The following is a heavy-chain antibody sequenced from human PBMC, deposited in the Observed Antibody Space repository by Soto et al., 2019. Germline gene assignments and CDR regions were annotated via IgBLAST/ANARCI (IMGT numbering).Heavy chain of an antibody. Sequence: RGGSLKLSRRGSGYDFNTNWFGWGRQLPGRGLEWVGIMYPGDSDTRYNPSLQGHVTLSVDVTVRTAFLQWRSLETSDTGMYFCARLPRDCNKTSCYYADHWGQGTQVTVSS. CDR2: MYPGDSDT. J-gene: IGHJ4*02. CDR3: ARLPRDCNKTSCYYADH. V-gene: IGHV5-51*01. D-gene: IGHD3-3*01. CDR1: GYDFNTNW.